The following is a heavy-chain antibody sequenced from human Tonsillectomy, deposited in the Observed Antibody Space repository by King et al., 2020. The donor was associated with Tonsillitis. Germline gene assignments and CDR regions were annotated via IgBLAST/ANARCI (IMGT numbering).Heavy chain of an antibody. CDR3: ARRIGLVAPFDP. V-gene: IGHV1-69*18. CDR1: GETFSTYG. Sequence: VQLVESGAGVKKPGSSVTVSCKAYGETFSTYGSNWVRQAPGQGLEWMGRIVPIFGTSNYAQKFQGGVTITADESTRTAYMELRSLRSADTAVYYCARRIGLVAPFDPWGQGTLVTVSS. CDR2: IVPIFGTS. D-gene: IGHD2-21*01. J-gene: IGHJ5*02.